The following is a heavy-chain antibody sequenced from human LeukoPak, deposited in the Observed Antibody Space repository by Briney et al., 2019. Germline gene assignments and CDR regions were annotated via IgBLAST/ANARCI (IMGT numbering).Heavy chain of an antibody. CDR1: GFTFSSYC. CDR2: INQDGSEK. Sequence: PGGSLRPSCAASGFTFSSYCMSWVRQAPGKGLEWVANINQDGSEKYYVDSVKGRFTISRDNAKNSLYLQMNSLRAEDTAVYYCARDVMGCSSTSCFFDSWGQGTLVTVSS. D-gene: IGHD2-2*01. CDR3: ARDVMGCSSTSCFFDS. V-gene: IGHV3-7*01. J-gene: IGHJ4*02.